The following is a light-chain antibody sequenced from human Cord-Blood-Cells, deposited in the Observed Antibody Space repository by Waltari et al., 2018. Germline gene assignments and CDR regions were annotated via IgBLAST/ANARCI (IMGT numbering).Light chain of an antibody. CDR2: EVS. CDR3: CSYAGSSTFV. J-gene: IGLJ1*01. V-gene: IGLV2-23*02. Sequence: SGSPGQSITISCTGTSSDVGSYNLVSWYQQHPGKAPKLMIYEVSKRPSGVSNRFSGSKSGNTASLTISGLQAEDEADYYCCSYAGSSTFVFGTRTKVTVL. CDR1: SSDVGSYNL.